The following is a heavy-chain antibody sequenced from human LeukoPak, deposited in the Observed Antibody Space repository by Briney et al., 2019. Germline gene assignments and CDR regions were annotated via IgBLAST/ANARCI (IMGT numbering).Heavy chain of an antibody. CDR3: ARVGRMVRGVRALYYFDY. Sequence: ASVKVSCKASGYTFTSYAMHWVRQAPGQRLEWMGWINAGNGNTKYSQKFQGRVTITRDTSADTAYMELSSLRSEDTAVYYCARVGRMVRGVRALYYFDYWGQGTLVTVSS. CDR2: INAGNGNT. CDR1: GYTFTSYA. D-gene: IGHD3-10*01. J-gene: IGHJ4*02. V-gene: IGHV1-3*01.